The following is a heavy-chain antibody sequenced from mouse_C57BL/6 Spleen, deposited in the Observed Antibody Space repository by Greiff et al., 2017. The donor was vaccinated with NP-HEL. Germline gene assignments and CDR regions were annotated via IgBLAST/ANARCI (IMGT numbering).Heavy chain of an antibody. V-gene: IGHV1-55*01. Sequence: VQLQQPGAELVKPGASVKMSCKASGYTFTSYWITWVKQRPGQGLEWIGDIYPGSGSTNYNEKFKSKATLTVDTSSSTAYMQLSSLTSEDSAVYYCARFVIYDGYFSDYWGQGTTLTVSS. CDR3: ARFVIYDGYFSDY. D-gene: IGHD2-3*01. CDR2: IYPGSGST. CDR1: GYTFTSYW. J-gene: IGHJ2*01.